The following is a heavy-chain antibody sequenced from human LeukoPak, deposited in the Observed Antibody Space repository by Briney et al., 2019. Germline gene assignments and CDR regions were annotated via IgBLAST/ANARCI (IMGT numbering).Heavy chain of an antibody. CDR2: IYHSGST. CDR1: GGSFSGYY. CDR3: AGLRGYSYGRRSTHDAFDI. Sequence: SETLSLTCAVYGGSFSGYYWSWIRQPPGKGLEWIGYIYHSGSTYYNPSLKSRVTILVDKSKSQFSLKLSSVTAADTAVYYCAGLRGYSYGRRSTHDAFDIWGQGTMVTVSS. J-gene: IGHJ3*02. D-gene: IGHD5-18*01. V-gene: IGHV4-34*01.